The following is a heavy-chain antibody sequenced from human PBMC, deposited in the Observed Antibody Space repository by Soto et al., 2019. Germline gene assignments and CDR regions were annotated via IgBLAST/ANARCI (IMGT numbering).Heavy chain of an antibody. Sequence: QVQLVESGGGVVQPGRSLRLSCAASGFTFSSYGMHWVRQAPGKGLEWVAVIWYDGSNKYYADSVKGRFTISRDNSKNPLYLQMNSLRAEDTAVYYCAREVDIVAGHAFDIWGQGTMVTVSS. CDR1: GFTFSSYG. CDR3: AREVDIVAGHAFDI. J-gene: IGHJ3*02. CDR2: IWYDGSNK. V-gene: IGHV3-33*01. D-gene: IGHD5-12*01.